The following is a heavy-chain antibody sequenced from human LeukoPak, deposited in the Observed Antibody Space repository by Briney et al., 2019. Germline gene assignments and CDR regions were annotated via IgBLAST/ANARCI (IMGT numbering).Heavy chain of an antibody. V-gene: IGHV4-61*01. CDR3: ARALLGDYFDY. CDR1: GDSFRSSPYY. D-gene: IGHD3-10*01. CDR2: IYYSGST. J-gene: IGHJ4*02. Sequence: SETLSLTCTVSGDSFRSSPYYWGWIRQPPGKGLEWIGYIYYSGSTNYNPSLKSRVTISVDTSKNQFSLKLSSVTAADTAVYYCARALLGDYFDYWGQGTLVTVSS.